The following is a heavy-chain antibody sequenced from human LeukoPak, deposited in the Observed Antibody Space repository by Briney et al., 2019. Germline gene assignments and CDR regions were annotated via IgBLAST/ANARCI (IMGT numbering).Heavy chain of an antibody. CDR3: ARGVLLWFGELSEYYFDY. Sequence: ASVKVSCKASGYTFTSYGISWVRQAPGQGLEWMGWISAYNGNTNYAQKLQGRVTMTTDTSTSTAYMELRSLRSDDTAVYYCARGVLLWFGELSEYYFDYWGQGTLVTVSS. D-gene: IGHD3-10*01. CDR2: ISAYNGNT. CDR1: GYTFTSYG. V-gene: IGHV1-18*01. J-gene: IGHJ4*02.